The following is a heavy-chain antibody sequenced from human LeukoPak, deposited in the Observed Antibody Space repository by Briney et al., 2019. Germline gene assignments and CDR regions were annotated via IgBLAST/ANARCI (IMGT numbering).Heavy chain of an antibody. D-gene: IGHD3-22*01. Sequence: QPGGSLRLSCAASGFTFSSYEMNWVRQAPGKGLEWVSYISSSGSTIYYADSVKGRFTISRDNAKNSLYLQMNSLRAEDTAVYYCARSITMIVVVGRGLDYWGQGTLVTVSS. CDR3: ARSITMIVVVGRGLDY. V-gene: IGHV3-48*03. CDR1: GFTFSSYE. CDR2: ISSSGSTI. J-gene: IGHJ4*02.